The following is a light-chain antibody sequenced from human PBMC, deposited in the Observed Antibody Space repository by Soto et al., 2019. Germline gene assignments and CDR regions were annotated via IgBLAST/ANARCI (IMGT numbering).Light chain of an antibody. CDR3: QHYGGMWT. CDR1: EIITNR. J-gene: IGKJ1*01. V-gene: IGKV1-5*01. CDR2: DAS. Sequence: IQMTQSPSTLSASVGDRLTITCRASEIITNRLAWYQQKPGKAPKVLIYDASNLESGVPSRFSGFRSGTEFTLTISSLQPDDFATYYCQHYGGMWTFGQGTKVDIK.